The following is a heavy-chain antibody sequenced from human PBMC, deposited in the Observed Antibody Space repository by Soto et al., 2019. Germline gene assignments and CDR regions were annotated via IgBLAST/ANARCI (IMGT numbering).Heavy chain of an antibody. D-gene: IGHD6-13*01. Sequence: SETLCLTYTVSGGSIISSSYYWILIRNPPGKGLEWIGSIYYSGSTYYNPSLKSRVTISVDTSKNQFSLKLSSVTAADTAVYYCARPNSSSWYEAFDIWGQGTMVTVSS. V-gene: IGHV4-39*01. CDR3: ARPNSSSWYEAFDI. J-gene: IGHJ3*02. CDR1: GGSIISSSYY. CDR2: IYYSGST.